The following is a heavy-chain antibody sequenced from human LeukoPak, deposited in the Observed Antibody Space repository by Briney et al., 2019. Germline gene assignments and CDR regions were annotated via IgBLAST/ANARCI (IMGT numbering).Heavy chain of an antibody. CDR1: GYSISSGYY. D-gene: IGHD5-18*01. CDR3: ARDRGYSYTTDY. Sequence: SETLSLTCTVSGYSISSGYYWGWNRQPPGKGLEWIGSIYHSGSTYYNPSLKSRVTISVDTSKNQFSLKLSSVTAADTAVYYCARDRGYSYTTDYWGQGTLVTVSS. V-gene: IGHV4-38-2*02. J-gene: IGHJ4*02. CDR2: IYHSGST.